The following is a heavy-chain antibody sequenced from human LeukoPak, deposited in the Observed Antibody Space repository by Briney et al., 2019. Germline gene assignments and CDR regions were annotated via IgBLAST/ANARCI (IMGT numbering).Heavy chain of an antibody. CDR2: INTNTGNP. J-gene: IGHJ3*02. V-gene: IGHV7-4-1*02. CDR1: GYTFTDYT. Sequence: ASVKVSCKASGYTFTDYTINWVRQAPGQGPEWMGWINTNTGNPTYAQGFTGRFVFSLDTSVTTAYLQISSLKAEDTAVYYCASLSPNLHDAFDIWGQGTMVTVSS. CDR3: ASLSPNLHDAFDI.